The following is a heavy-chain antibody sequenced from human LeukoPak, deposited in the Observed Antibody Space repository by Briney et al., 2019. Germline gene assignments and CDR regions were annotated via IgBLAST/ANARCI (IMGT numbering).Heavy chain of an antibody. CDR2: IYYRGST. J-gene: IGHJ6*02. V-gene: IGHV4-39*01. CDR3: ARHQSSAPWYAMDV. Sequence: SETLSLTCTVSGDSISSGTYYWGWFRQPPGKGLEWIGTIYYRGSTYYNPSLKSRVTISVDTSKNQFSLKVSSVTAADTAVYYSARHQSSAPWYAMDVWGQGTTVTVSS. CDR1: GDSISSGTYY. D-gene: IGHD6-6*01.